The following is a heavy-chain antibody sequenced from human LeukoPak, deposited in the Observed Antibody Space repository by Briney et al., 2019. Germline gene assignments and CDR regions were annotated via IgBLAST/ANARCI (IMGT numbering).Heavy chain of an antibody. CDR1: GFAFNYEN. J-gene: IGHJ4*02. Sequence: GGSLRLSCTASGFAFNYENMNWVRQVPEKGLEWVSSISRDATYIHYADALEGRFTISRDNAKNTLYLQMNSLRVEDTAVYYCAKSKSFYGHFEYWGQGTLVTVSS. V-gene: IGHV3-21*04. CDR3: AKSKSFYGHFEY. CDR2: ISRDATYI. D-gene: IGHD2/OR15-2a*01.